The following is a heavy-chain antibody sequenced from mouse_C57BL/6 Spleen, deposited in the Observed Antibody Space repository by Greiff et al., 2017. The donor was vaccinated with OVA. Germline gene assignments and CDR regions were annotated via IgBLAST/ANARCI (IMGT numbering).Heavy chain of an antibody. J-gene: IGHJ3*01. D-gene: IGHD1-1*01. CDR3: ARRGLYSPWFAY. CDR1: GFTFSSYG. Sequence: EVQVVESGGDLVKPGGSLKLSCAASGFTFSSYGMSWVRQTPDKRLEWVATISSGGSYTYYPDSVKGRFTISRDNAKNTLYLQMSSLKSEDTAMYYCARRGLYSPWFAYWGQGTLVTVSA. V-gene: IGHV5-6*01. CDR2: ISSGGSYT.